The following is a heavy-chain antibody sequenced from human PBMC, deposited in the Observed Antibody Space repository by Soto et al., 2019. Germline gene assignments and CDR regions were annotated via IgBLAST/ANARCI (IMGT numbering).Heavy chain of an antibody. J-gene: IGHJ4*02. CDR3: ARLRLTGYFDY. Sequence: QVQLVESGGGLVKPGGSLRLSCVASGFTFSDHYMTWIRQAPGKGLERLSYVSTSSSSTNYADSVKGRSTTSRDNAMNSLYLQMNSLRAEDTAVYYCARLRLTGYFDYWGQGTLVTVSS. CDR1: GFTFSDHY. CDR2: VSTSSSST. V-gene: IGHV3-11*05.